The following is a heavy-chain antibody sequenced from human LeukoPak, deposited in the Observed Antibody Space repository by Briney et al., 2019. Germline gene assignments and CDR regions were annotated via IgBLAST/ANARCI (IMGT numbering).Heavy chain of an antibody. CDR2: ISGSGGST. CDR1: GFTFSSYA. CDR3: AKDTEGLPGYSYDGYFDY. Sequence: GGSLRLSCAASGFTFSSYAMSWVRQAPGKGLDWVSAISGSGGSTYYADSVKGRFTISRDNSKNTLYLQMNSLRAEDTDVYYCAKDTEGLPGYSYDGYFDYWGQGTLVTVSS. D-gene: IGHD5-18*01. J-gene: IGHJ4*02. V-gene: IGHV3-23*01.